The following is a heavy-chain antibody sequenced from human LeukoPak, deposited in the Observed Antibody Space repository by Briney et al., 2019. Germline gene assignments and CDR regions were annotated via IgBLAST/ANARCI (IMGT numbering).Heavy chain of an antibody. CDR2: ISGSGGST. J-gene: IGHJ5*02. Sequence: GGSLRLSCAASGFTFSSYGMSWVRQAPGKGLEWVSAISGSGGSTYYADSVKGRFTISRDNSKNMVYLQMNSLRVEDTAVYCCARGVTTERYNWIDPWGQGTLVTVSS. CDR1: GFTFSSYG. V-gene: IGHV3-23*01. D-gene: IGHD4-11*01. CDR3: ARGVTTERYNWIDP.